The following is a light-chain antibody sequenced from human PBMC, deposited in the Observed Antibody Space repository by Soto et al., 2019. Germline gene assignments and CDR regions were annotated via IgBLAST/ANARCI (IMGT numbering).Light chain of an antibody. CDR3: QHRSDWPLS. V-gene: IGKV3-11*01. J-gene: IGKJ4*01. CDR1: QSISTF. CDR2: DSS. Sequence: EIVLTQSPATLSLSPGERATLSCSASQSISTFLPWYQQKPGQAPRLLIYDSSNRAACIPARFSGSGSGTDLTLTISSLEPEDFAGYFCQHRSDWPLSFGGGTMVEF.